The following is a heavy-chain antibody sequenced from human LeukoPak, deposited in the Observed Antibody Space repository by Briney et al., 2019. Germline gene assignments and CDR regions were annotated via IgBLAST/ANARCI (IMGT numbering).Heavy chain of an antibody. Sequence: GGSLRLSCAASGFTFSSYAMHWVRQAPGKGLEWVAVISYDGSNKYYADSVKGRFTISRDNSKNTLYLQMNSLGAEDTAVYYCARGPPYQLLYNLGGNYWGQGTLVTVSS. CDR3: ARGPPYQLLYNLGGNY. CDR2: ISYDGSNK. D-gene: IGHD2-2*02. CDR1: GFTFSSYA. J-gene: IGHJ4*02. V-gene: IGHV3-30-3*01.